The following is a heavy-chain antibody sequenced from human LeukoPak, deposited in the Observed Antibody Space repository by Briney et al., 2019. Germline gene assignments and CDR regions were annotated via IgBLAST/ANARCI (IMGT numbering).Heavy chain of an antibody. J-gene: IGHJ4*02. Sequence: GGSLRLSCAASGFTFSTYSMNWVRQAPGKGLEWVSSISSSSYIYYADSVKGRFTISRDNAKNSLYLQMNSLRAEDTALYHCARGNWNDEIGGDYWGQGTLVTVSS. D-gene: IGHD1-1*01. CDR2: ISSSSYI. V-gene: IGHV3-21*04. CDR1: GFTFSTYS. CDR3: ARGNWNDEIGGDY.